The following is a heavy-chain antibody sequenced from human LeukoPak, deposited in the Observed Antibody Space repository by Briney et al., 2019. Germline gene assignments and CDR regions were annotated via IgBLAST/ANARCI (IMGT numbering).Heavy chain of an antibody. V-gene: IGHV1-46*01. J-gene: IGHJ4*02. CDR2: INPSGGST. CDR3: ARADWAMVTGLSY. Sequence: ASVKVSCKASGYTFTSYYMHWVRQAPGQGLEWMGIINPSGGSTSYAQKFQGRVTMTRDTSTSTVYMELSRLRSDDTAVYYCARADWAMVTGLSYWGQGTLVTVSS. CDR1: GYTFTSYY. D-gene: IGHD5-18*01.